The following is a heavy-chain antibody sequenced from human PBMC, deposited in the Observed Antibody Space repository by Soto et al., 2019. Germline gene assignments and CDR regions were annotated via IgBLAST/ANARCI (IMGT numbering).Heavy chain of an antibody. CDR3: AKDRGLRRITIFGVVPNYGMDV. V-gene: IGHV3-23*01. J-gene: IGHJ6*02. Sequence: GESLKISCAASGFTFSSYAMSWVRQAPGKGLEWVSAISGSGGSTYYADSVKGRFTISRDNSKNTLYLQMNSLRAEDTAVYYCAKDRGLRRITIFGVVPNYGMDVWGQGTTVTVSS. CDR1: GFTFSSYA. CDR2: ISGSGGST. D-gene: IGHD3-3*01.